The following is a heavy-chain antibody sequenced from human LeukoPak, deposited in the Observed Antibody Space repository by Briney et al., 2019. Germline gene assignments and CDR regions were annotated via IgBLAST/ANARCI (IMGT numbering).Heavy chain of an antibody. Sequence: GRSLRLSCAASGFTFSSYEINWVRQAPGTGLEWISYIDFTGSTIYYADSVMGRFTISRDNAKNSLYLQMNRLRAEDTAVYYCARGKGRASYYYYMDVWGKGTTVTISS. V-gene: IGHV3-48*03. CDR3: ARGKGRASYYYYMDV. CDR2: IDFTGSTI. J-gene: IGHJ6*03. CDR1: GFTFSSYE.